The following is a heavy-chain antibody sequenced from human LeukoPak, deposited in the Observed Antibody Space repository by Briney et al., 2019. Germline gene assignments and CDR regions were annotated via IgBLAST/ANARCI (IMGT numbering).Heavy chain of an antibody. Sequence: NPGGSLRLSCAASGFTFSSYAMARVRQAPGKGLEWVSSISSSSTYIFYADSVKGRFTISRDDAKNSLYLQMSSLRVEDTAVYYCARERGREQPLNYWGQGTLVTVSS. J-gene: IGHJ4*02. D-gene: IGHD6-13*01. CDR3: ARERGREQPLNY. CDR2: ISSSSTYI. V-gene: IGHV3-21*01. CDR1: GFTFSSYA.